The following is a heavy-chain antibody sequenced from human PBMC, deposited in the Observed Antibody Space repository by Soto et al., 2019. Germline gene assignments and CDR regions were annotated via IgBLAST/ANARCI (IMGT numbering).Heavy chain of an antibody. CDR2: INAGNGNT. CDR1: GYTFTSYA. CDR3: ARGSEPAYSSWYVNGDY. V-gene: IGHV1-3*01. D-gene: IGHD6-13*01. Sequence: QVQLVQSGAEVKKPGASVKVSCKTSGYTFTSYAIHWVRQAPRQRLEWMGWINAGNGNTKYSQRFQGRVTITRDTSASTAYIELTSLSSEDTAVYYCARGSEPAYSSWYVNGDYWGQGTLVTVSS. J-gene: IGHJ4*02.